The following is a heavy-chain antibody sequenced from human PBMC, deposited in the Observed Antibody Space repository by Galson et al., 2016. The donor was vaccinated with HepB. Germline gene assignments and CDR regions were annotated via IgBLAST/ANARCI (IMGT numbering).Heavy chain of an antibody. D-gene: IGHD3-10*01. V-gene: IGHV3-7*01. CDR2: IKQDGSEK. Sequence: SLRLSCAASGFTFSGYWMTWVRQAPGEGLEWVANIKQDGSEKYYVDSVNGRFTISRDNAKNSVYLQMNSLRVEDTAVYYCVKGVSTTWHRSQGDYWGQGTLVTVSS. CDR3: VKGVSTTWHRSQGDY. CDR1: GFTFSGYW. J-gene: IGHJ4*02.